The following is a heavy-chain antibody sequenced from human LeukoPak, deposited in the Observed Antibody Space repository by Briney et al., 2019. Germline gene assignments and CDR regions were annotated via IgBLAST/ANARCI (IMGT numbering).Heavy chain of an antibody. Sequence: QPGGSLRLSCAASEFTFSSYAMHWVRKAPGKGLEWVAVISYDGSNKYYADSVKGRFTISRDNSKNTLYLQMNSLRTEDTAVYYCARDCDTSGYYYCGMDVWGQGTTVAVSS. D-gene: IGHD3-22*01. CDR1: EFTFSSYA. CDR2: ISYDGSNK. V-gene: IGHV3-30-3*01. J-gene: IGHJ6*02. CDR3: ARDCDTSGYYYCGMDV.